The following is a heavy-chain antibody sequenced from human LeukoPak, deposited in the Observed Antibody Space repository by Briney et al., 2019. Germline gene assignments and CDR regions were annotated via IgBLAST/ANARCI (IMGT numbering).Heavy chain of an antibody. CDR1: GFTFSSYS. J-gene: IGHJ4*02. D-gene: IGHD1-26*01. V-gene: IGHV3-48*02. CDR3: ASSGSYRFDY. Sequence: GGSLRLSCAASGFTFSSYSMNWVRQAPGKGLEWVSHITASGTAMFYADSVKGRFTISKDNAKNSLYLQMNSLRDEDTAVYYCASSGSYRFDYWGQGTLVTVSS. CDR2: ITASGTAM.